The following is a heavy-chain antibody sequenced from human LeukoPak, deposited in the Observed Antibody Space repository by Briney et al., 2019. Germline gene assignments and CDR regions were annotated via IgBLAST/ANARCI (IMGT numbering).Heavy chain of an antibody. CDR1: GFTFRTYW. Sequence: GGSLRLSCAVSGFTFRTYWMHWVRQVPGEGLVWVSRINEDGSITNYADSVKGGFSISRDNAKNTLYLQMNSLRAEDTAVYYCAKVGGDTPSAAYYFDYRGQGTLVTVSS. CDR3: AKVGGDTPSAAYYFDY. V-gene: IGHV3-74*01. CDR2: INEDGSIT. J-gene: IGHJ4*02. D-gene: IGHD2-21*01.